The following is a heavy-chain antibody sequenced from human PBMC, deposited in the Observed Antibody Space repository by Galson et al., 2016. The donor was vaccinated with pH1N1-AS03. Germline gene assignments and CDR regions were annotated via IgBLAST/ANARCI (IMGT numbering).Heavy chain of an antibody. CDR1: GGSISSSSYY. J-gene: IGHJ5*02. CDR2: IYYSGST. D-gene: IGHD4-17*01. Sequence: ETLSLTCTVSGGSISSSSYYWGWIRQPPGKGLEWIGSIYYSGSTYYNPSLKSRVAISVDTSKNQFSLKLSSVTAADTAVYYCARRVYGDYVNWFDPWGQGTLVTVSS. CDR3: ARRVYGDYVNWFDP. V-gene: IGHV4-39*01.